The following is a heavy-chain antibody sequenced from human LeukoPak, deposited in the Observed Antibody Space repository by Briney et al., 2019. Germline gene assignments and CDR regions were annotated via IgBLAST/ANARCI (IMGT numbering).Heavy chain of an antibody. J-gene: IGHJ4*02. V-gene: IGHV3-30*04. CDR3: ARGSLSITMIVPGLDY. CDR1: GFTFSSYA. CDR2: IPYDGSNK. Sequence: GGSLRLSCAASGFTFSSYAMHWVRQAPGKGLEWVAVIPYDGSNKYYADSVKGRFTISRDNSKNTLYLQMNGLRAEDTAVYYCARGSLSITMIVPGLDYWGQGTLVTVSS. D-gene: IGHD3-22*01.